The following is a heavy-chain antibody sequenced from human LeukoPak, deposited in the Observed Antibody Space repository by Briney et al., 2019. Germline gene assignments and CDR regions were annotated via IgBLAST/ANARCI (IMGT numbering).Heavy chain of an antibody. CDR2: ISYDGSNK. Sequence: PGGSLRLSCAASGFTFSSYGMHWVRQAPGKGLEWVAVISYDGSNKYYADSVKGRFTISRDNSKNTLYLQMNSLRAEDTAVYYCAKDGVVGATHFDYWGQGTLVTVSS. J-gene: IGHJ4*02. V-gene: IGHV3-30*18. CDR3: AKDGVVGATHFDY. D-gene: IGHD1-26*01. CDR1: GFTFSSYG.